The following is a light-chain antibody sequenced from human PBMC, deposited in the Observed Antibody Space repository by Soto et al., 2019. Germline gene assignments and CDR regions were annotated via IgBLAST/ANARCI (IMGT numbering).Light chain of an antibody. Sequence: QSVLTQPPSASGTPGQRVTISCSGGSSNIGSNTVNWYQQLPGTAPKLLIYTNNQRPSGVPDRLSGSKSGTSASLAISGLQSEDEADYYCAAWDDSLKGVFGGGTKLTVL. V-gene: IGLV1-44*01. J-gene: IGLJ2*01. CDR2: TNN. CDR1: SSNIGSNT. CDR3: AAWDDSLKGV.